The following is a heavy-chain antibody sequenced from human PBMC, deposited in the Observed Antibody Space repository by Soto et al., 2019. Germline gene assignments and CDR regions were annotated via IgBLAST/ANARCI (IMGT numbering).Heavy chain of an antibody. Sequence: QVQLQESGPGLVKPSETLSLTCTISGGPMNNYYCSWFRQPRGQGLEWIGYMGYNGFTRYNPSLRSRVPISLDTAKTQFSLNLSSVTAADTDLYYCARQGFGELHGLVDVWGQGITVTVSS. D-gene: IGHD3-10*01. CDR1: GGPMNNYY. J-gene: IGHJ6*02. V-gene: IGHV4-59*08. CDR2: MGYNGFT. CDR3: ARQGFGELHGLVDV.